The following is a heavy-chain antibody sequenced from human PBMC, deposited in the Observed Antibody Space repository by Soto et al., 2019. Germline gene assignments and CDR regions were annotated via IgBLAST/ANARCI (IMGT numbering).Heavy chain of an antibody. J-gene: IGHJ3*02. D-gene: IGHD4-17*01. CDR1: GFTFSVYG. V-gene: IGHV3-23*01. CDR2: LSGSGYST. CDR3: AKDYGGNSYAFDI. Sequence: EVQLLESGGGLVQPGGSRRLSCASSGFTFSVYGMSWVRQAPGKGLEWVSLLSGSGYSTYYADSVRGRFTISRDISKNTLYLQMTSLRDEDTAIYYCAKDYGGNSYAFDIWGQGTMVTVSS.